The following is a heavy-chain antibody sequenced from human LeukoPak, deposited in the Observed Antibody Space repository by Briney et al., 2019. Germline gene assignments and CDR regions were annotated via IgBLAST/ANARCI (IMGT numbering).Heavy chain of an antibody. CDR3: ARDGSGSYYDYYYYGMDV. Sequence: PSETLSLTCAVYGGSFSGYYWSWIRQPPGKGLEWIGEINHSGSTNYNPSLKSRVTISVDTSKNQFSLKLSSVTAADTAVYYCARDGSGSYYDYYYYGMDVWGQGTTVTVSS. CDR1: GGSFSGYY. D-gene: IGHD3-10*01. V-gene: IGHV4-34*01. CDR2: INHSGST. J-gene: IGHJ6*02.